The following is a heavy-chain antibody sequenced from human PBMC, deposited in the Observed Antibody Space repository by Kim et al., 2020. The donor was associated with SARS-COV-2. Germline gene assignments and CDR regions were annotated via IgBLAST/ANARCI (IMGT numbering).Heavy chain of an antibody. V-gene: IGHV3-66*01. CDR2: DKT. D-gene: IGHD6-13*01. CDR3: ATNLAAAGVV. J-gene: IGHJ4*02. Sequence: DKTYYVESVKGRLTNSRDNSKNTLYLQMSSQRVEDTAVYYCATNLAAAGVVWGRGTLVTVSS.